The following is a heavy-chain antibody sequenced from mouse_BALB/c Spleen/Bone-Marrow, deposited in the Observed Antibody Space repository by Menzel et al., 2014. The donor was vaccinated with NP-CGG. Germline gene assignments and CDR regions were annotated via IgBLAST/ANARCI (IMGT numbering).Heavy chain of an antibody. D-gene: IGHD1-1*01. CDR2: IYPGSGGT. Sequence: VKLQESGAELVRPGTSVKVSCKASGYAFTNYLIEWVKQRPGQGLDWIGVIYPGSGGTNYNEKFRDKATLTADKSSSTAYMQLSSLTSDDSAVYFCARGTTVYYFDYWGQGTTLTVSS. V-gene: IGHV1-54*01. J-gene: IGHJ2*01. CDR1: GYAFTNYL. CDR3: ARGTTVYYFDY.